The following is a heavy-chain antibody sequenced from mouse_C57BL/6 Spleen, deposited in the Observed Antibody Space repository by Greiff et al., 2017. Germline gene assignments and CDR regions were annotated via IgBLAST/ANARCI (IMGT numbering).Heavy chain of an antibody. CDR1: GFTFSNYC. D-gene: IGHD4-1*01. Sequence: EVMLVESGGGLVQPGGSLKLSCVASGFTFSNYCMNWVRQSPEKGLEWVAQIRLKSDNYATHYAESVKGRFTISRDYSKSSVYLQMNNLRAEDAGIYYCNRNINWDGGFAYWGQGTLVTVSA. J-gene: IGHJ3*01. CDR2: IRLKSDNYAT. V-gene: IGHV6-3*01. CDR3: NRNINWDGGFAY.